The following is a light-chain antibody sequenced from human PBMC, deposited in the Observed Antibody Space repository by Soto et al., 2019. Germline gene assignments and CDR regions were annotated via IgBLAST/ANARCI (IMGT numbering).Light chain of an antibody. CDR3: QHYDHLPIT. V-gene: IGKV1-33*01. J-gene: IGKJ5*01. CDR2: DAS. Sequence: DIQMTQSPSSLSASVGDRFTITCQASQDITNYLNGYQQKPGRAPRLLLYDASSLETGVPSRFSGSRSGTDFTLTISSLQPEDVATYYCQHYDHLPITFGQGTRLEI. CDR1: QDITNY.